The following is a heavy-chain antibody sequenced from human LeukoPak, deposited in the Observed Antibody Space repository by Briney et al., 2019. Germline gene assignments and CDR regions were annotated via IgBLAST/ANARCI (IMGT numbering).Heavy chain of an antibody. D-gene: IGHD2-8*02. CDR2: IKQDESEK. CDR1: GFTFSSYW. CDR3: VRGLVGYYTGWFDY. V-gene: IGHV3-7*01. J-gene: IGHJ4*02. Sequence: GGSLRLSCAASGFTFSSYWMSWVRQAPGKGLEWVANIKQDESEKYYVDSLKGRFTMSRDNAKKSLYLQMNSLRVEDTAIYYCVRGLVGYYTGWFDYWGRGTLVTVPS.